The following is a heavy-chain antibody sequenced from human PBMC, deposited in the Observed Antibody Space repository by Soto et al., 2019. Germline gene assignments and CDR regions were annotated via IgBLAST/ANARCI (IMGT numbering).Heavy chain of an antibody. V-gene: IGHV4-59*01. J-gene: IGHJ4*02. CDR3: ARSGGRWYYFDY. Sequence: SETLSLTCTVSGGSISSYYWSWIRQPPGKGLEWIGYIYYSGSTNYNPSLKSRVTISVDTSKNQFSLKLSSVTAADTAVYYCARSGGRWYYFDYWGQGTLVTVSS. D-gene: IGHD6-13*01. CDR2: IYYSGST. CDR1: GGSISSYY.